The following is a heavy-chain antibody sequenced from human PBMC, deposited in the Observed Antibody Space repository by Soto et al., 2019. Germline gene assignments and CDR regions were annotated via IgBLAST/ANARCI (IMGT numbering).Heavy chain of an antibody. D-gene: IGHD3-22*01. CDR1: GGTFSTYT. V-gene: IGHV1-69*01. J-gene: IGHJ5*02. CDR2: LIPIFGTA. CDR3: ARSQDSSGYWNNCFDP. Sequence: QVQLVQSGAEVKKPGSSVRVSCKASGGTFSTYTITWVRQAPGQGLEWMGGLIPIFGTANYPQKFQGRATITADESTSTAYMEMSSLRSEDTAVYYCARSQDSSGYWNNCFDPWGQGTLVTVSS.